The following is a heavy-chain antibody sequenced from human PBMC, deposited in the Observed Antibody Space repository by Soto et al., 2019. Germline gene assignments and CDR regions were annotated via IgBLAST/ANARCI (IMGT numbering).Heavy chain of an antibody. Sequence: EVQLLESGGGLIQPGGSLRLSCAASGFTFSTYTMTWVRQAPGKGLEWVSVISASGGTTPYGDSVMGRFTISRDNSKNTLYLQMDSLGVEDTAVYYGARDLEFTVGARDFWGQGTLVTVSS. D-gene: IGHD1-26*01. CDR2: ISASGGTT. V-gene: IGHV3-23*01. CDR3: ARDLEFTVGARDF. J-gene: IGHJ4*02. CDR1: GFTFSTYT.